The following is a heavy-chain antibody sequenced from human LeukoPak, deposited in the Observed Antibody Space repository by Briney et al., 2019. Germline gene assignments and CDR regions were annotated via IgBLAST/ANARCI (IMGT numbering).Heavy chain of an antibody. V-gene: IGHV1-2*02. D-gene: IGHD6-19*01. CDR1: GYTFTGYY. CDR2: INPKSGGT. Sequence: GASVKVSCKASGYTFTGYYMHWVRQAPGQGLEWMGWINPKSGGTNYAQKFQGRVTMTRDTSISTAYMELSRLRSDDTAVYYCARGRIAVAGGDYWGQGTLVTVSP. CDR3: ARGRIAVAGGDY. J-gene: IGHJ4*02.